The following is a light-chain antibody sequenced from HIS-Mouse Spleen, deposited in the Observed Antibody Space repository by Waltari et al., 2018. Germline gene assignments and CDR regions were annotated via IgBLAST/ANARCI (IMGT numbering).Light chain of an antibody. CDR2: GKN. CDR3: NSRESSGNHIGVV. J-gene: IGLJ2*01. V-gene: IGLV3-19*01. CDR1: SLRSYY. Sequence: SSELTQDPAVSVALGQTVRITCQGDSLRSYYASWYQQKPGQAPVLVIYGKNNRPAGIPDRFSGPRSGNTASLTSPGAQAEDEADYSSNSRESSGNHIGVVFGGGTKLTVL.